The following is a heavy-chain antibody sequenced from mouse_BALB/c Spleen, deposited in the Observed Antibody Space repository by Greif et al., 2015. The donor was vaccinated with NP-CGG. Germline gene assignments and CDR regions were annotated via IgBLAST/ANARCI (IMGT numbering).Heavy chain of an antibody. V-gene: IGHV5-4*02. Sequence: EVKLMESGGGLVKPGGSLKLSCAASGFTFSDYYMYWVRQTPEKRLEWVATISDGGSYTYYPDSVKGRFTISRDNAKNNLYLQMSSLKSEDTAMYYCARDGDYDGVYAMDYWGQGTSVTVSS. D-gene: IGHD2-4*01. CDR3: ARDGDYDGVYAMDY. CDR1: GFTFSDYY. CDR2: ISDGGSYT. J-gene: IGHJ4*01.